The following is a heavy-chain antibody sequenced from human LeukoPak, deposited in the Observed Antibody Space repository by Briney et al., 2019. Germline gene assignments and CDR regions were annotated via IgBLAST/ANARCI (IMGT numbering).Heavy chain of an antibody. J-gene: IGHJ4*02. CDR3: GRRGSVPGYDY. Sequence: GESLKISCKGSGYSFTSYWIGWVRQMPGKGLERIGIIYPGDSDTRYSPSFQGQVTISADKSISTAYLQRSSLKASDTAMYYCGRRGSVPGYDYWGKGSLVTVSS. CDR2: IYPGDSDT. D-gene: IGHD3-9*01. V-gene: IGHV5-51*01. CDR1: GYSFTSYW.